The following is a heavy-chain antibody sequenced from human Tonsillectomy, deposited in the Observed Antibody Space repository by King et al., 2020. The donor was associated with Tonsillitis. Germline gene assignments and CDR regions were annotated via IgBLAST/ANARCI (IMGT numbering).Heavy chain of an antibody. D-gene: IGHD4-23*01. CDR3: TSSTVGDN. J-gene: IGHJ4*02. CDR2: IRSKANSYAT. Sequence: VQLVESGGGLVQPGGSLKLSCAASGFTFSGSAMHWVRQASGKGLEWVGRIRSKANSYATAYAASGKGRFTISRDDSKNTAYLQMNSLKTEDTAVYYCTSSTVGDNWGQGTLVTVSS. CDR1: GFTFSGSA. V-gene: IGHV3-73*01.